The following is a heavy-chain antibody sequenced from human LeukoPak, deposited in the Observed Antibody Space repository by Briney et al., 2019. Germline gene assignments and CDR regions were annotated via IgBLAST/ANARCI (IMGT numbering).Heavy chain of an antibody. CDR1: GYSFTNYW. D-gene: IGHD2-15*01. CDR3: ARQEYCSGGSCYTWFDP. V-gene: IGHV5-51*01. Sequence: GESLKISCKGSGYSFTNYWIGWVRQMSGKGLEWMGIIYPGDSDTRYSPSFQGQVTISADESISTTYLQWTSLKASDTAMYYCARQEYCSGGSCYTWFDPWGQGTLVTVSS. CDR2: IYPGDSDT. J-gene: IGHJ5*02.